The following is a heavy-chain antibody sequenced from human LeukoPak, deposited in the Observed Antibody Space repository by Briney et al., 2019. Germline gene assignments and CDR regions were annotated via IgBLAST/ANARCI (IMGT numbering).Heavy chain of an antibody. D-gene: IGHD3-22*01. CDR3: ARIGYDSSGYLKWNDAFDI. CDR1: GFTFSNYL. CDR2: LNSDGSST. J-gene: IGHJ3*02. Sequence: PGGSLRLSCAASGFTFSNYLMHWVRQAPGKGLVWVSRLNSDGSSTNYADSVKGRFTISRDNAKNTLYLQMNSLRDEDTAVYYCARIGYDSSGYLKWNDAFDIWGQGTMVTVSS. V-gene: IGHV3-74*01.